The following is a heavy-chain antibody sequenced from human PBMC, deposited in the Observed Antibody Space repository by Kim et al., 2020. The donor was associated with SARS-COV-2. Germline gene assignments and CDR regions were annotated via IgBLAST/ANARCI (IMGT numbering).Heavy chain of an antibody. CDR2: INPSGGST. CDR1: GYTFTSYY. D-gene: IGHD2-15*01. V-gene: IGHV1-46*01. Sequence: ASVKVSCKASGYTFTSYYMHLLRQAPGQGLEWMGIINPSGGSTSYAQKFQGRVTMTRDTSTSTVYMELSSLRSEDTAVYYCAREAVTIYSGGSCYSVDAFDIWGQGTMVTVSS. CDR3: AREAVTIYSGGSCYSVDAFDI. J-gene: IGHJ3*02.